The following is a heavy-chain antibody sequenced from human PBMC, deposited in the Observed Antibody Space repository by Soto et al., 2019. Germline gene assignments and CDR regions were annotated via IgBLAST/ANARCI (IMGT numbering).Heavy chain of an antibody. CDR2: IDPSDSYT. J-gene: IGHJ4*02. CDR1: GYSFTSYW. D-gene: IGHD6-19*01. CDR3: ARHRGIAVAGTKFDY. V-gene: IGHV5-10-1*01. Sequence: LGESLKISCKGSGYSFTSYWISWVRQMPGKGLEWMGRIDPSDSYTNYSPSFQGHVTISADKSISTAYLQWSSLKASDTAMYYCARHRGIAVAGTKFDYWGQGTLVTVSS.